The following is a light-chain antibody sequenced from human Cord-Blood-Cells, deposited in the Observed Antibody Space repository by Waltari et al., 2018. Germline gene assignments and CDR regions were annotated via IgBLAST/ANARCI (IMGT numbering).Light chain of an antibody. CDR3: LQDYNYPRT. CDR1: QGIRND. Sequence: AIQMTQSPSSLSASVGDRVTITCRASQGIRNDLGWYQQKPGKAPKLLIYAASSLQSGVASRFSGSGSGTDFTLTSSSLQPEDFATYYCLQDYNYPRTFGQGTKLEIK. J-gene: IGKJ2*01. V-gene: IGKV1-6*01. CDR2: AAS.